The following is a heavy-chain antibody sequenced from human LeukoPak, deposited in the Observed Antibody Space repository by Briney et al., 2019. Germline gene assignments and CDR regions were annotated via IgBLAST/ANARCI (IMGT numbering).Heavy chain of an antibody. Sequence: GGSLRLSCTASGFTFSTYAMRWVRQAPGKGLEWVAVISYDGSNKYYADSVRGRFTISRDNSKNTLFLQMNSLGAEDTAVFYCARGRYYLDNWGQGTLVTVSS. CDR3: ARGRYYLDN. CDR1: GFTFSTYA. J-gene: IGHJ4*02. CDR2: ISYDGSNK. D-gene: IGHD3-10*01. V-gene: IGHV3-30*04.